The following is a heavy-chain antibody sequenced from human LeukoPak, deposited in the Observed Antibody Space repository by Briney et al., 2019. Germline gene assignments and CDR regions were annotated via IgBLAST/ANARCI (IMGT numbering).Heavy chain of an antibody. CDR3: AKQLGYCSDGSCYFPY. Sequence: GGSLRLSCAASGFTFSSCALSWVRQAPGKGLEWVSAISNNGGYTYYADSVQGRFTISRDNSKSTLCLQMNSLRAEDTAVYYCAKQLGYCSDGSCYFPYWGQGTLVTVSS. CDR1: GFTFSSCA. J-gene: IGHJ4*02. CDR2: ISNNGGYT. V-gene: IGHV3-23*01. D-gene: IGHD2-15*01.